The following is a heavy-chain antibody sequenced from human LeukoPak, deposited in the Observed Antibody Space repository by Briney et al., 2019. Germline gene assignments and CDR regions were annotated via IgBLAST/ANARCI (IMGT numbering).Heavy chain of an antibody. J-gene: IGHJ6*03. D-gene: IGHD3-3*01. V-gene: IGHV1-18*01. CDR2: ISAYNGNT. CDR1: GYTFTSYG. Sequence: ASVKVSCKASGYTFTSYGISWVRQAPGQGLEWMGWISAYNGNTNYAQKLQGRVTMTTDTSTSTAYMELRSLRSEDTAVYYCATLRGYYDFGAGYYYYMDVWGKGTTVTVSS. CDR3: ATLRGYYDFGAGYYYYMDV.